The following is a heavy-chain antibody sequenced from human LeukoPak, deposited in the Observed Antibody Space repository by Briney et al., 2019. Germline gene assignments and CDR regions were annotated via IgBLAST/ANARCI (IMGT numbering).Heavy chain of an antibody. V-gene: IGHV4-34*01. D-gene: IGHD2/OR15-2a*01. CDR3: ASFYDYFDS. CDR2: INHSGST. CDR1: GGSFSGYY. Sequence: KPSETLSLTCAVYGGSFSGYYWSWIRQPPGKGLEWIGEINHSGSTNYNPSLKSRVTISVDTSKNQFSLRLTSVTASDTAVYYCASFYDYFDSWGQGTLVTVSS. J-gene: IGHJ4*02.